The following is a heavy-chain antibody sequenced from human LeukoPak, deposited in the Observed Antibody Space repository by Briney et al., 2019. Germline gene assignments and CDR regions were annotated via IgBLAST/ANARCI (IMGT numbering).Heavy chain of an antibody. CDR2: IIPIFGIA. Sequence: GASVKVSCKASGGTFSSYAISWVRQAPGQGLEWMGRIIPIFGIANYAQKFQGRVTITADKSTSTAYMELSSLRSEDTAVYYCARDHQRIVVVPASDPAFYGMDVWGQGTTVTVSS. D-gene: IGHD2-2*01. J-gene: IGHJ6*02. CDR3: ARDHQRIVVVPASDPAFYGMDV. CDR1: GGTFSSYA. V-gene: IGHV1-69*04.